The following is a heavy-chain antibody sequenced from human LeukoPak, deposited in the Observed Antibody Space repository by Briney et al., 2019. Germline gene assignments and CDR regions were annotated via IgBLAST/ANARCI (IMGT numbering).Heavy chain of an antibody. Sequence: SETLSLTCTVSGGSISSSSYYWGWIRLPPGKGLEWIGSIYYSGSTYYNPSLKSRVTISVDTSKNQFSLKLSSVTAADTAVYYCATGGGLITAGYWGQGTLVTVSS. CDR2: IYYSGST. J-gene: IGHJ4*02. CDR3: ATGGGLITAGY. D-gene: IGHD3-16*01. V-gene: IGHV4-39*01. CDR1: GGSISSSSYY.